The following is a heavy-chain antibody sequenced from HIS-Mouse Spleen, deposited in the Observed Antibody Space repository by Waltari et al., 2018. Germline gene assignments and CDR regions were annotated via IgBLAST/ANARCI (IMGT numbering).Heavy chain of an antibody. J-gene: IGHJ2*01. CDR1: GGSISSSSYY. CDR3: AREIPYSSSWYDWYFDL. V-gene: IGHV4-39*07. CDR2: IYYSGST. Sequence: QLQLQESGPGLVKPSETLSLTRTVSGGSISSSSYYWGWIRQPPAKGLEWIGSIYYSGSTYYNPSLKSRVTISVDTSKNQFSLKLSSVTAADTAVYYCAREIPYSSSWYDWYFDLWGRGTLVTVSS. D-gene: IGHD6-13*01.